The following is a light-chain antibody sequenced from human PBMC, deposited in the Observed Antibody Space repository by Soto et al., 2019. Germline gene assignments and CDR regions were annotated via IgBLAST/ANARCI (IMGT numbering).Light chain of an antibody. CDR2: DAS. V-gene: IGKV3-11*01. CDR3: QQHSKGQ. Sequence: QSLSPGERATLSCRASQSVSSYLAWYQQKPGQAPRLLIYDASNRATGIPARFSGSGSGTDFTLTISSLEPEDFAVYCCQQHSKGQFGQGTRLEIK. J-gene: IGKJ5*01. CDR1: QSVSSY.